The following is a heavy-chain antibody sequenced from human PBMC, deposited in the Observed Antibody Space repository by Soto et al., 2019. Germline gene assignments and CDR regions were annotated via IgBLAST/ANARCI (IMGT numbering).Heavy chain of an antibody. J-gene: IGHJ4*02. Sequence: HPGGSLRLSCAASGFTFSNYAMSWVRQAPGKGLEWVSGISGSGGSTYYADSVKGRFTISRDNSKNTMYLQMDSLSADDTAVYYCAKDRPRPFDYWGQGTLVTVSS. CDR1: GFTFSNYA. CDR2: ISGSGGST. CDR3: AKDRPRPFDY. V-gene: IGHV3-23*01.